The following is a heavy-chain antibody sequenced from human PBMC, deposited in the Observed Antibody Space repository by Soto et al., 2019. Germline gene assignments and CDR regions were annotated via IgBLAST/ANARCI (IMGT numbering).Heavy chain of an antibody. CDR1: GDSINTDYY. J-gene: IGHJ4*02. D-gene: IGHD3-16*01. Sequence: PSETLSLTCAVSGDSINTDYYWSWIRQPPGKGLEWIGHIYYTGGTLYSPSLKSRLALSVDTSKNQFSLRLSSVTAADTAVYYCAGGDHWRLVDYWGRGNLVTVSS. CDR3: AGGDHWRLVDY. CDR2: IYYTGGT. V-gene: IGHV4-30-4*01.